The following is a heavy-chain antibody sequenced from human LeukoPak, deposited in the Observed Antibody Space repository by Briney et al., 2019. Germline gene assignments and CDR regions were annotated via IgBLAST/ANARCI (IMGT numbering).Heavy chain of an antibody. CDR3: AKGIGGSYYRYFDY. Sequence: PGGSLRLSCAASGFTFSSYAMSWVRQAPGKGLEWVSGISWNSGSIGYADSVKGRFTISRDNAKNSLYLQMNSLRAEDTALYYCAKGIGGSYYRYFDYWGQGTLVTVSS. D-gene: IGHD1-26*01. CDR2: ISWNSGSI. J-gene: IGHJ4*02. CDR1: GFTFSSYA. V-gene: IGHV3-9*01.